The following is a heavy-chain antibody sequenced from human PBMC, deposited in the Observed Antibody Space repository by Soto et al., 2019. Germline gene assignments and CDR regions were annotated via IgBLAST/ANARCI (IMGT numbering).Heavy chain of an antibody. CDR2: ISYDGSNK. CDR1: GFTFSSYG. D-gene: IGHD3-22*01. Sequence: QVQLVESGGGVVQPGRSLRLSCAASGFTFSSYGMHWVRQAPGKGLEWVAVISYDGSNKYYADSVKGRFTISRDNSKNTLHPQMNSLRAEDTAVYYCAKDSWNYYDSSGSGSGAFDIWGQGTMVTVSS. CDR3: AKDSWNYYDSSGSGSGAFDI. J-gene: IGHJ3*02. V-gene: IGHV3-30*18.